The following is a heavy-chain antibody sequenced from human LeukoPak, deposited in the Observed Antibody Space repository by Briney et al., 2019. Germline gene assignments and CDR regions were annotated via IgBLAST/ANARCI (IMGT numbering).Heavy chain of an antibody. V-gene: IGHV4-39*01. CDR2: IYYRRRD. Sequence: SETLSLTCTVSGDSISRSNYYWGWIRQPPGKGLEWIGNIYYRRRDDYNPSLKSRVTISVDTSKNQLSLNLSSVTAADTAVYYCARLVPPSGSGSPHPHHFVFWGQATLVIVSS. D-gene: IGHD3-10*01. J-gene: IGHJ4*02. CDR1: GDSISRSNYY. CDR3: ARLVPPSGSGSPHPHHFVF.